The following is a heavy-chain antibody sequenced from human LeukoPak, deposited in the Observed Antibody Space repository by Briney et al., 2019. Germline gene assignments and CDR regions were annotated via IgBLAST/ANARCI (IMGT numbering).Heavy chain of an antibody. CDR2: IDPSDSYT. Sequence: GESLRISCKGSGYSFTSYWISWVRQMPGKGLEWMGRIDPSDSYTNYSPSFQGHVTISADKSISTAYLQWSSLKASDTAMYYWARRSQGDCSSTSCYLGWFDPWGQGTLVTVSS. CDR3: ARRSQGDCSSTSCYLGWFDP. J-gene: IGHJ5*02. D-gene: IGHD2-2*01. V-gene: IGHV5-10-1*01. CDR1: GYSFTSYW.